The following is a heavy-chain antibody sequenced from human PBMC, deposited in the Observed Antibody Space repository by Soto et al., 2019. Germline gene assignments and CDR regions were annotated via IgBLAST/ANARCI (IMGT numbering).Heavy chain of an antibody. CDR2: IYHSGST. CDR1: GGSISSGDYY. J-gene: IGHJ6*04. CDR3: ERDWSTATSSLNYDYYYGRDV. D-gene: IGHD4-17*01. Sequence: SGTLPLTCTVSGGSISSGDYYWSWIRQPPGKGLEWIGDIYHSGSTYYNPSLKSRVTIAVDTAKNQFYLKLSSVTAADTAVYYCERDWSTATSSLNYDYYYGRDVCSNGT. V-gene: IGHV4-30-4*01.